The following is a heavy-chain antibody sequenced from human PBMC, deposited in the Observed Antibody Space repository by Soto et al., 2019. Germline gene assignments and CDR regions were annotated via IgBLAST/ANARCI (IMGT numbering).Heavy chain of an antibody. CDR3: ARGDAAAGTGYYYYGMDV. J-gene: IGHJ6*02. V-gene: IGHV4-34*01. CDR2: INRSGST. Sequence: KPSETLSLTCAVYGGSFSGYYWSWIRQPPGKGLEWIGEINRSGSTNYNPSLKSRVTISVDTSKNQFSLKLSSVTAADTAVYYCARGDAAAGTGYYYYGMDVWGQGTTVTVSS. D-gene: IGHD6-13*01. CDR1: GGSFSGYY.